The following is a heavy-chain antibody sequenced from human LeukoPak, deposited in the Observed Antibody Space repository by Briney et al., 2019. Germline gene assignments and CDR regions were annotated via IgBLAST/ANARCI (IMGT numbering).Heavy chain of an antibody. CDR1: GFTFSNAW. CDR2: IKSKTDGGTT. CDR3: TRDRGAYNLYDY. V-gene: IGHV3-15*07. J-gene: IGHJ4*02. D-gene: IGHD1-1*01. Sequence: GGSLRLSCAASGFTFSNAWMNWVRQAPGKGLEWVGRIKSKTDGGTTDYAAPVKGRFTISRDDSKNTLYLQMNSLKTEDTAVYHCTRDRGAYNLYDYWGQGTLVTVSS.